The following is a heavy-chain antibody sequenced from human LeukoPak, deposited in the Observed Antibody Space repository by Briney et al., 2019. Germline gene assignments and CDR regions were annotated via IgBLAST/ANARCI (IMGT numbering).Heavy chain of an antibody. CDR1: GFTFSSYA. CDR2: ISGSGGST. D-gene: IGHD6-19*01. CDR3: AKIRERSSVAGRRFDY. J-gene: IGHJ4*02. Sequence: GESLRLSCAASGFTFSSYAMSWVRQAPGKGLEWVSAISGSGGSTYYADSVKGRFTISRDNSKNTLYLQMNSLRAEDTAVYYCAKIRERSSVAGRRFDYWGQGTLVTVSS. V-gene: IGHV3-23*01.